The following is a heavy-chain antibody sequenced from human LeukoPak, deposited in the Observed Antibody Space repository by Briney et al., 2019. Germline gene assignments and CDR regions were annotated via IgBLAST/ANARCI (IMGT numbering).Heavy chain of an antibody. CDR2: INPSGGST. CDR3: ARGGTFYYFPNWFDP. V-gene: IGHV1-46*01. D-gene: IGHD3-22*01. J-gene: IGHJ5*02. CDR1: GYTFTSYY. Sequence: GASVKVSCKASGYTFTSYYMHWVRQAPGQGLEWMGIINPSGGSTSYAQKFQGRVTMTRDTSTSTVYMELSSLRSEDTAVYYCARGGTFYYFPNWFDPWGQGTLVTVSS.